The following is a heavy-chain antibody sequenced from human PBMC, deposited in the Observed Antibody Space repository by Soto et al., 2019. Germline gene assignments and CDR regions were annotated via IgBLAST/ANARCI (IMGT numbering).Heavy chain of an antibody. CDR3: ARSQGSSTSLEIYYYYYYGMDV. Sequence: QVQLVQSGAEVKKPGSSVKVSCKASGGTFSSYAISWVRQAPGQGLEWMGGIIPISGTASYAQKFQGRVTITADESTSTAYMEPSSLRSEDTAVYYCARSQGSSTSLEIYYYYYYGMDVWGQGTTVTVSS. CDR2: IIPISGTA. CDR1: GGTFSSYA. J-gene: IGHJ6*02. V-gene: IGHV1-69*01. D-gene: IGHD2-2*01.